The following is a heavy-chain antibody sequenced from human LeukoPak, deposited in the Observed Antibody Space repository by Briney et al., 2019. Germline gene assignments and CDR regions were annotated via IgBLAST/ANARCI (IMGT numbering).Heavy chain of an antibody. Sequence: GGSLRLSCAASGFTFRNYAMSWVRQAPGKGLEWVSTISGSGVDTDYADSVKDRFPITRDNSRNTLYLQMNSLRAEDTAVYYCAKHQDWTVTVPDYWGQGTLVTVSS. CDR1: GFTFRNYA. J-gene: IGHJ4*02. D-gene: IGHD4-17*01. CDR3: AKHQDWTVTVPDY. CDR2: ISGSGVDT. V-gene: IGHV3-23*01.